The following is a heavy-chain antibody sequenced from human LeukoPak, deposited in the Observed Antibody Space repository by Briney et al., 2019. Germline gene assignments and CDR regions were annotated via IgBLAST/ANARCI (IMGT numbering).Heavy chain of an antibody. CDR1: GGTFSSYA. Sequence: SVKVSCKASGGTFSSYAISWVRQAPGQGLEWMGGIIPIFGTANYAQKFQGRVTITTDASTSTAYMELSSLRSEDTAVYYCAGESPSGATYDILTGYYPNWGQGTLVTVSS. CDR2: IIPIFGTA. CDR3: AGESPSGATYDILTGYYPN. V-gene: IGHV1-69*05. D-gene: IGHD3-9*01. J-gene: IGHJ4*02.